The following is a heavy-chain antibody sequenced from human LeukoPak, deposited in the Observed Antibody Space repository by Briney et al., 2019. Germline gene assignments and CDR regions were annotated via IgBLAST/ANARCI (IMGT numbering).Heavy chain of an antibody. CDR1: GFTFSSFA. V-gene: IGHV3-33*06. CDR3: VKDRTGSWSFDY. CDR2: LWYDGSNK. Sequence: PGRSLSLSCAASGFTFSSFAMHWVRRAPGKGLEWVAVLWYDGSNKLYGDSVRGRFTISRDNTKNTLYLQMNSLRAEDTAVYYCVKDRTGSWSFDYWGQGTLVTVSS. J-gene: IGHJ4*02. D-gene: IGHD6-13*01.